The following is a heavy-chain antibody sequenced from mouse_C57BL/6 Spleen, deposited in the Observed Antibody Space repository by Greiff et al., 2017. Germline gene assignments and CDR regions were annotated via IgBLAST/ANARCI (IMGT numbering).Heavy chain of an antibody. Sequence: QVQLQQPGTELVKPGASVKLSCKASGYTFTSYWMHWVKQRPGQGLEWIGNIDPSNGGTNYTEKFKSKATLTVDKSSSTAYMQLSSLTSEDSAVYYCARDWDYDYDWFAYWGQGTLVTVSA. CDR1: GYTFTSYW. CDR3: ARDWDYDYDWFAY. D-gene: IGHD2-4*01. V-gene: IGHV1-53*01. J-gene: IGHJ3*01. CDR2: IDPSNGGT.